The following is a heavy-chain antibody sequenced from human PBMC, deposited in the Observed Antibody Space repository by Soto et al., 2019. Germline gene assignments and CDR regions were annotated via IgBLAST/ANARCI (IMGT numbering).Heavy chain of an antibody. V-gene: IGHV4-59*08. Sequence: SETLSLTCTVSGGSVSSYYWGWIRQPPGKGLEWIGYIYYSGRTKYNPSLKSRVTMSVDTSNNQFSLKVSPVTAADTAVYYCARHFNRNYGLYYFAFWGLGALVTVSS. CDR3: ARHFNRNYGLYYFAF. D-gene: IGHD4-4*01. CDR1: GGSVSSYY. CDR2: IYYSGRT. J-gene: IGHJ4*02.